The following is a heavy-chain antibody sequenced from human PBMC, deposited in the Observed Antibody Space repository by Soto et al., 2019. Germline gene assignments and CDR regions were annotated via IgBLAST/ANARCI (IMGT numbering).Heavy chain of an antibody. CDR2: IVVGSGNT. D-gene: IGHD2-2*01. CDR3: AAAPLLRYCSSTSCYSAGGMDV. CDR1: GFTFTSSA. V-gene: IGHV1-58*01. J-gene: IGHJ6*02. Sequence: SVKVSCKASGFTFTSSAVQRVRQARGQRLEWIGWIVVGSGNTNYAQKFQERVTITRDMSTSTAYMELSSLRSEDTAVYYCAAAPLLRYCSSTSCYSAGGMDVWGQGTTVTVSS.